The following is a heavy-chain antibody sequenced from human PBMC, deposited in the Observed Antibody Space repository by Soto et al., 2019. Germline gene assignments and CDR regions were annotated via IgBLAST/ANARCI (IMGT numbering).Heavy chain of an antibody. CDR3: ARHRDIVVVPAAMWDYYYYMDV. CDR2: IYYSGST. CDR1: GGSISSSSYY. V-gene: IGHV4-39*01. Sequence: SETLSLTCTVSGGSISSSSYYWGWIRQPPGKGLEWIGSIYYSGSTYYNPSLKRRATISVDTSKNQFSLKLSSVTAADTAVYYCARHRDIVVVPAAMWDYYYYMDVWGKGTTVTVSS. D-gene: IGHD2-2*01. J-gene: IGHJ6*03.